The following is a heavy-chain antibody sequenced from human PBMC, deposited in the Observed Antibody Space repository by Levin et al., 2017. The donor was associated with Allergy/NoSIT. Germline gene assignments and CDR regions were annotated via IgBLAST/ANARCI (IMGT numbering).Heavy chain of an antibody. CDR3: ARPTPLYYYGSGSVGY. D-gene: IGHD3-10*01. V-gene: IGHV3-11*01. CDR1: GFTFSDHY. CDR2: ISNSGDTI. J-gene: IGHJ4*02. Sequence: GGSLRLSCAASGFTFSDHYMSWIRQAPGKGLEWVSYISNSGDTIYYADSVKGRFTISRDDAKNSLYLQMNSLRAEDTAVYYCARPTPLYYYGSGSVGYWGQGTLVTVSS.